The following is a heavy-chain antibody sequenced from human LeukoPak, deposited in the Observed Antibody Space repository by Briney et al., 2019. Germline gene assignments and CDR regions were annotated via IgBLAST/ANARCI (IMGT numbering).Heavy chain of an antibody. V-gene: IGHV1-18*01. CDR2: ISAHNGKT. Sequence: RASVKVSCKASGYTFTSYGIIWVRQAPGQGLQWMGWISAHNGKTNYAQNPQGRVTMTTDTSTNTVYLELRSLTSDDTAVYYCARAGTTLLLDYWGQGTLVTVSS. CDR1: GYTFTSYG. CDR3: ARAGTTLLLDY. J-gene: IGHJ4*02. D-gene: IGHD4-11*01.